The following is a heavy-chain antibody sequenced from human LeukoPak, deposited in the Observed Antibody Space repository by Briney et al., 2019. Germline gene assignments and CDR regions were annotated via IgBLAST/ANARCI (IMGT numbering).Heavy chain of an antibody. CDR1: GFTVSSFE. CDR3: ARIPHPDFADAQ. V-gene: IGHV3-48*03. Sequence: GGSLRLSCEASGFTVSSFEINWVRQTPAKGQEWVSYISSSGGTMDYADSVKGRFTVSRDNGKKLVHLQLNSLRAEDTAVYFCARIPHPDFADAQWGQGTLVIVSS. D-gene: IGHD4-17*01. CDR2: ISSSGGTM. J-gene: IGHJ4*02.